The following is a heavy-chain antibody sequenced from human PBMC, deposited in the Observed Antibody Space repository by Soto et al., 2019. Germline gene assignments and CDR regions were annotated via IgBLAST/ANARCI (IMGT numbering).Heavy chain of an antibody. V-gene: IGHV4-39*01. Sequence: SESLALAFTDSDCSITSMSYYRGGISQPPCNGLEWIGSIYYSGSTYYNPSLKSRVTISVDTSKNQFSLKLSSVTAADTAVYYCASPKIAFYNWFDPWGQGTLVTVSS. CDR3: ASPKIAFYNWFDP. CDR2: IYYSGST. J-gene: IGHJ5*02. CDR1: DCSITSMSYY. D-gene: IGHD3-3*02.